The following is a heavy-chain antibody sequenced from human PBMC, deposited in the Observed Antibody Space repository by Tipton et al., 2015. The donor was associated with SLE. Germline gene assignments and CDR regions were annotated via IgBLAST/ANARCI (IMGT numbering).Heavy chain of an antibody. CDR2: FFYSGSP. Sequence: TLSLTCTVSGGSISSNTYYWGWIRQPPGKGLEWIGSFFYSGSPYYSPSLKSRVTISVDTSKNQFSLKLSSVTAADTAVYYCASRDIVVVVAAPGAFDIWGQGTMVTVSP. D-gene: IGHD2-15*01. J-gene: IGHJ3*02. V-gene: IGHV4-39*07. CDR1: GGSISSNTYY. CDR3: ASRDIVVVVAAPGAFDI.